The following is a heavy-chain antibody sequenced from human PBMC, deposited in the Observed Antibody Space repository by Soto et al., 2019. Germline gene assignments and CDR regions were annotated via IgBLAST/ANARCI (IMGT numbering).Heavy chain of an antibody. CDR3: AHIVIKFGGVIGDDAFDI. CDR2: IYWDDDK. CDR1: GFSLTTKGVG. Sequence: QITLKESGPTLVGPTQTLTLTCTFSGFSLTTKGVGVGWIRQPPGKALEWLAIIYWDDDKRYSPSLKNRLTITKDTAKNQVVLTMANMVPLDTATYYCAHIVIKFGGVIGDDAFDIWGQGTMVTVSS. J-gene: IGHJ3*02. V-gene: IGHV2-5*02. D-gene: IGHD3-16*02.